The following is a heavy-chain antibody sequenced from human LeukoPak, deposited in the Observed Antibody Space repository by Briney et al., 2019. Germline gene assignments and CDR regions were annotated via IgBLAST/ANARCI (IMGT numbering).Heavy chain of an antibody. CDR3: AKFWLWQRVDYFDY. CDR1: GFTFSSYA. J-gene: IGHJ4*02. CDR2: ISGSGDDT. Sequence: GGSLRLSCAASGFTFSSYAISWVRQAPGKGLEWASGISGSGDDTYYADSVKGRFTISRDNSKNTVYLQMNSLRAEDTAVYYCAKFWLWQRVDYFDYWGQGTLVTVSS. D-gene: IGHD5-18*01. V-gene: IGHV3-23*01.